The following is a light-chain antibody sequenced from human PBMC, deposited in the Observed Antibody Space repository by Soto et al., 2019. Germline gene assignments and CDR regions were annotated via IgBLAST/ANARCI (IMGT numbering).Light chain of an antibody. Sequence: DIVLTQTPGTLSLSPGERATLACRASQRVGSNYLAWYQQSPVQPPRLLIHGATRRATGISDRFSGSGSGTDFSLTISRLEPEAFAVYYFQQYGDTRWTFGQGTKVDIK. J-gene: IGKJ1*01. CDR3: QQYGDTRWT. V-gene: IGKV3-20*01. CDR1: QRVGSNY. CDR2: GAT.